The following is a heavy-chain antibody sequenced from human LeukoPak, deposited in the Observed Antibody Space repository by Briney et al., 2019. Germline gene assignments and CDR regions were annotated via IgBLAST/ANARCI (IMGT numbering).Heavy chain of an antibody. Sequence: RASVKVSCKASGYTFTGYYMHWVRQAPGQGLEWMGWINPNSGGTNYAQKFQGRVTMTRDTSISTAYMELSRLRSDDTAVYYCARAFPRSGWYHYWGQGTLVTVSS. J-gene: IGHJ4*02. D-gene: IGHD6-19*01. CDR3: ARAFPRSGWYHY. CDR2: INPNSGGT. V-gene: IGHV1-2*02. CDR1: GYTFTGYY.